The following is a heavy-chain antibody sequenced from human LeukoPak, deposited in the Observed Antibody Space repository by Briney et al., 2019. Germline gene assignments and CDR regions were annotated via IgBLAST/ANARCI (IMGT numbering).Heavy chain of an antibody. CDR2: IRSKANSYAT. CDR3: TRLAASDVQPYYMDV. CDR1: GFTFSSYG. J-gene: IGHJ6*03. D-gene: IGHD6-13*01. V-gene: IGHV3-73*01. Sequence: GWTLRLSCAASGFTFSSYGMSWVRQASGKGVEWVGRIRSKANSYATAYAASVKGRFTISRDESKNTAYLQMNSLKTEDTAVYYCTRLAASDVQPYYMDVWGKGTTVTVSS.